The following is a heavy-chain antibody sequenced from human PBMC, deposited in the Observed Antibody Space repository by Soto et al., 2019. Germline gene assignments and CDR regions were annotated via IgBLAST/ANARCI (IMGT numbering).Heavy chain of an antibody. Sequence: EVQLVESGGGLVQPGGSLRLSCAASGFTCSSYWMHWVRQAPGKGLVWVSRINSDGSSTSYADSVKGRFTISRDNAKNTLYLQMNSLRAEDTAVYYCARDSKDIVVVPAATNYMDVWGKGTTVTVSS. D-gene: IGHD2-2*01. CDR1: GFTCSSYW. V-gene: IGHV3-74*01. CDR2: INSDGSST. CDR3: ARDSKDIVVVPAATNYMDV. J-gene: IGHJ6*03.